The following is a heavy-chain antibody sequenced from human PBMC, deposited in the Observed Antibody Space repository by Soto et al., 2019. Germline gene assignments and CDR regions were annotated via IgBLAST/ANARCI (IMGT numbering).Heavy chain of an antibody. CDR1: GGSISSGGYY. CDR2: IYYSGNT. D-gene: IGHD2-15*01. V-gene: IGHV4-31*03. CDR3: ARVVVTASSYYYAMDV. J-gene: IGHJ6*02. Sequence: QVQLQESGPGLVETSQTLSLICTVSGGSISSGGYYWSWIRQHPGKGLEWIAYIYYSGNTFYNPSLQSRVTISVDTSKNQCSLKLSSVTAADTAVYYCARVVVTASSYYYAMDVWGQGTTVTVSS.